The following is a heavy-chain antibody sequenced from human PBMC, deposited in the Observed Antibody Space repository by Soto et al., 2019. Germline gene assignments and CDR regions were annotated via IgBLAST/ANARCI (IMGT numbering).Heavy chain of an antibody. J-gene: IGHJ4*02. Sequence: QVQLQESGPGLVKPSDTLSLTCAVSGFSIISGRLWGWIRQPPGTGLEWLGYIYYTGTTYYSSSLKSRPTMSVDTSSIPFTLKLDSTTGVDTGVYYSATKPPLVAAEFAYWGQGTKVTV. CDR3: ATKPPLVAAEFAY. V-gene: IGHV4-28*01. CDR1: GFSIISGRL. CDR2: IYYTGTT. D-gene: IGHD2-2*01.